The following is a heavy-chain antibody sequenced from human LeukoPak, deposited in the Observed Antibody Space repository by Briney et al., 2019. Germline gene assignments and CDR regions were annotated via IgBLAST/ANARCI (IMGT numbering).Heavy chain of an antibody. Sequence: SETLSLTCAVSGGSISSYYWSWIRQPPGKGLEWIGYIYYSGSTNYNPSLKSRVTISVDTSKNQFSLKLSSVTAADTAVYYCAIAVAGTGSDYWGQGTLVTVSS. CDR2: IYYSGST. D-gene: IGHD6-19*01. CDR3: AIAVAGTGSDY. CDR1: GGSISSYY. J-gene: IGHJ4*02. V-gene: IGHV4-59*01.